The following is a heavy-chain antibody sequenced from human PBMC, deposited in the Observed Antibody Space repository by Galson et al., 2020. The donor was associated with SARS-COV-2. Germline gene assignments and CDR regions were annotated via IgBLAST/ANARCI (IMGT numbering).Heavy chain of an antibody. CDR1: GFSLSTSGVG. V-gene: IGHV2-5*02. J-gene: IGHJ4*02. D-gene: IGHD3-9*01. CDR2: IYWDDDK. Sequence: SGPTLVKPTQTLTLTCTFSGFSLSTSGVGVGWIRQPPGKALEWLALIYWDDDKRYSPSLKSRLTITKDTSKNQVVLTMTNMDPVDTATYYCAHSNYDILTGYEFGFDYWGQGTLVTVSS. CDR3: AHSNYDILTGYEFGFDY.